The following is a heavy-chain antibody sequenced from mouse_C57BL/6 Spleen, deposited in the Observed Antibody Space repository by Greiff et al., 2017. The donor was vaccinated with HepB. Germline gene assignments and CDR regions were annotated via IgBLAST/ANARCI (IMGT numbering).Heavy chain of an antibody. CDR2: ISSGSSTI. J-gene: IGHJ1*03. D-gene: IGHD2-4*01. CDR3: ARRDYGGYFDV. V-gene: IGHV5-17*01. Sequence: EVKLMESGGGLVKPGGSLKLSCAASGFTFSDYGMHWVRQAPEKGLEWVAYISSGSSTIYYADTVKGRFTISRDNAKKTLFLQLTSLRSEDTAMYYCARRDYGGYFDVWGTGTTVTVSS. CDR1: GFTFSDYG.